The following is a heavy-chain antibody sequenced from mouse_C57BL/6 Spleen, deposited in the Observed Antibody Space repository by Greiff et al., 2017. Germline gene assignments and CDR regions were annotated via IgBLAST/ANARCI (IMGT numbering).Heavy chain of an antibody. CDR2: ISYDGSN. Sequence: EVKLQESGPGLVKPSQSLSLTCSVTGYSITSGYSWNWIRQFPGNKLEWMGYISYDGSNNYNPSLKNRISITRDTSKNQFFLKLNSVTTEDTATYYCARDDGYFDYWGQGTTLTVSS. V-gene: IGHV3-6*01. J-gene: IGHJ2*01. CDR3: ARDDGYFDY. CDR1: GYSITSGYS. D-gene: IGHD2-3*01.